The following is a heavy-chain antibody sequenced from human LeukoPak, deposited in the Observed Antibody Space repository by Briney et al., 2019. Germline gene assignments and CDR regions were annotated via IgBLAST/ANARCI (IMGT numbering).Heavy chain of an antibody. CDR3: ARGDCSSTSCYFYYFDY. D-gene: IGHD2-2*01. CDR1: GGTFSSYA. J-gene: IGHJ4*02. CDR2: IIPIFGTA. Sequence: GASVKVSCKASGGTFSSYAISWVRQAPGQGLEWMGGIIPIFGTANYAQKFQGRVTITTDESTSTACMELSSLRSEDTAVYYCARGDCSSTSCYFYYFDYWGQGTLVTVSS. V-gene: IGHV1-69*05.